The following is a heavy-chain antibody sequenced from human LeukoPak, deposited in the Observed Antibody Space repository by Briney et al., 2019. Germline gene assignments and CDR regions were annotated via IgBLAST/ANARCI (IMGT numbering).Heavy chain of an antibody. J-gene: IGHJ4*02. Sequence: GGSLRLSCATSGFTFTTYEMNWVRQAPGKGLEWVSHISGSGGAIYYADSVKGRFTISRDNAKNSLYLQMNSLRAEDTAVYYCAKKGSRIAAAGPYFDYWGQGTLVTVSS. CDR1: GFTFTTYE. CDR2: ISGSGGAI. D-gene: IGHD6-13*01. V-gene: IGHV3-48*03. CDR3: AKKGSRIAAAGPYFDY.